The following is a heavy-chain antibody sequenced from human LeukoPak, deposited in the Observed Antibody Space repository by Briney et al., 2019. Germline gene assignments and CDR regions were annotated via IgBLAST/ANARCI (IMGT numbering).Heavy chain of an antibody. CDR2: IIPILGIA. Sequence: ASVTVSCKASGGTFSSYAISWVRQAPGQGLEWMGRIIPILGIANYAQKFQGRVTITADKSTSTAYMELSSLRSEDTAVYYCARDLCSVGSCYLTDYWGQGTLVTVSS. V-gene: IGHV1-69*04. J-gene: IGHJ4*02. CDR1: GGTFSSYA. CDR3: ARDLCSVGSCYLTDY. D-gene: IGHD2-15*01.